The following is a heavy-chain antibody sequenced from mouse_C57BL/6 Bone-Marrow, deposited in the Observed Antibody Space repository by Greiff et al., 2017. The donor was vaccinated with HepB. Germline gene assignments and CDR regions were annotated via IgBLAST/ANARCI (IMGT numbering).Heavy chain of an antibody. J-gene: IGHJ3*01. CDR2: IDPETGGT. Sequence: VKLMESGAELVRPGASVTLSCKASGYTFTDYEMHWVKQTPVHGLEWIGAIDPETGGTAYNQKFKGKAILTADKSSSTAYMELRSLTSEDSAVYYCTTGSSLAWFAYWGQGTLVTVSA. CDR3: TTGSSLAWFAY. D-gene: IGHD1-1*01. V-gene: IGHV1-15*01. CDR1: GYTFTDYE.